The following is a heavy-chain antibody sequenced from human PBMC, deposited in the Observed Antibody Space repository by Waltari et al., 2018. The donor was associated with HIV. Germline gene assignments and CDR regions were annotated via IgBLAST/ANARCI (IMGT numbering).Heavy chain of an antibody. D-gene: IGHD3-10*01. J-gene: IGHJ3*02. CDR3: ARDGSVLLWFALRTGEAFDI. V-gene: IGHV4-39*07. CDR1: GGSISSSSYY. CDR2: IYYSGST. Sequence: QLQLQESGPGLVKPSETLSLTCTVSGGSISSSSYYWGWIRQPPGKGLDWIGNIYYSGSTYYTPSLKSRVTIAVDTSKNQFSLKLSSVTAADTAVYDCARDGSVLLWFALRTGEAFDIWGQGTMVTVSS.